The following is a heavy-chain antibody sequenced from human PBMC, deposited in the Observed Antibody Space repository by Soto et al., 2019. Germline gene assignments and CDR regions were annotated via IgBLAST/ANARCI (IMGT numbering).Heavy chain of an antibody. CDR1: GGSISSYY. V-gene: IGHV4-59*01. J-gene: IGHJ6*02. Sequence: SETLSLTCTVSGGSISSYYWTWIRQPPGKGLEWIGYIYYSGSTNYNPSLKSRVTISVDTSKNQFSLKLSSVTAADTAVYYCARDSGVAAARYYYGMDVWGQGTTVTVS. D-gene: IGHD2-15*01. CDR2: IYYSGST. CDR3: ARDSGVAAARYYYGMDV.